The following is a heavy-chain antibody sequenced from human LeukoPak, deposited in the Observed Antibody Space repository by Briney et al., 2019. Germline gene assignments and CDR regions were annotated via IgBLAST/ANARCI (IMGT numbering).Heavy chain of an antibody. Sequence: SETLSLTCTVSGGSITTYYWSCIRQPPGKGLEWIGYIFKSGSTNYTPSLQSRVTLSIDTSKNQFSLKLSSVSPADTAVYCCARDMAHGISGGTFDRWGQGILVTVSS. V-gene: IGHV4-59*01. CDR1: GGSITTYY. D-gene: IGHD3-10*01. J-gene: IGHJ4*02. CDR3: ARDMAHGISGGTFDR. CDR2: IFKSGST.